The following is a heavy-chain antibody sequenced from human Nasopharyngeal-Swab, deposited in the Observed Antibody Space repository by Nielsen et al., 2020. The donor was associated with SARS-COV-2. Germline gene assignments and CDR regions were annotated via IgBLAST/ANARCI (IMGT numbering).Heavy chain of an antibody. D-gene: IGHD3-3*01. V-gene: IGHV3-21*01. J-gene: IGHJ4*02. Sequence: WIRQPPGKGLEWASSISSSSTYIYYADSVKGRFTVSRDNAKNSLYLQMSSLRTEDAAVYYCARSPYYDFWSGYHTRFDYWGRGTLVTVSS. CDR2: ISSSSTYI. CDR3: ARSPYYDFWSGYHTRFDY.